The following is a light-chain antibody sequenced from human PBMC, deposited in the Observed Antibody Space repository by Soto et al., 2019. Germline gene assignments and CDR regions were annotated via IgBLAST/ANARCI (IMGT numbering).Light chain of an antibody. CDR3: CSFAGSRTLV. Sequence: QSVLTQPASVSGSPGQPITISCTGTSSVVGTYNLVSWYQQHPGKAPKLMIYEVSKRPSGVSNRFSGSKSANTASLTISGLQAEDEADYYCCSFAGSRTLVFAAATKVTVL. J-gene: IGLJ1*01. V-gene: IGLV2-23*02. CDR1: SSVVGTYNL. CDR2: EVS.